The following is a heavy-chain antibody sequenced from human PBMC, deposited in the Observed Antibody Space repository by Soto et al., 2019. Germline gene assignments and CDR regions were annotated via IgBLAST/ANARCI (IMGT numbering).Heavy chain of an antibody. CDR3: ARRFCSGGSCYIFDAGHGMDV. D-gene: IGHD2-15*01. CDR2: ISYDGSNK. J-gene: IGHJ6*02. Sequence: GGSLRLSCAASGFTFSSYAMHWVRQAPGKGLEWVAVISYDGSNKYYADSVKGRFTISRDNSKNTLYLQMNSLRAEDTAVYYCARRFCSGGSCYIFDAGHGMDVWGQGTTVTVSS. CDR1: GFTFSSYA. V-gene: IGHV3-30-3*01.